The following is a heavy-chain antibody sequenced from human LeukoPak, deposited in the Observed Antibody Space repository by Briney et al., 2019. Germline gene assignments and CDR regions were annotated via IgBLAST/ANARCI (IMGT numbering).Heavy chain of an antibody. D-gene: IGHD3-10*01. CDR3: ARGRYCYGSGRYCLHH. Sequence: PSETLSLTCAVYGGSFSGYYWSWIRQPPGKGLEWIGEINHSGSTNYNPSLKSRVTISVDTSKNQFSLKLSSVTAADTAVYYCARGRYCYGSGRYCLHHWGQGTLVTVSS. V-gene: IGHV4-34*01. CDR2: INHSGST. J-gene: IGHJ5*02. CDR1: GGSFSGYY.